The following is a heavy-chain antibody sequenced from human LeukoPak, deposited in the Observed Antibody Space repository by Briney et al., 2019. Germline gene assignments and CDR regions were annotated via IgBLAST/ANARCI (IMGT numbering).Heavy chain of an antibody. CDR2: IYYSGST. Sequence: SETLSLTCTVSGGSISSYYWSWIRQPPGKGLEWIGYIYYSGSTNYNPSLKSRVTISVDTSKDQFSLKLSSVTAADTAVYYCARSHLNWFDPWGQGTLVTVSS. CDR1: GGSISSYY. J-gene: IGHJ5*02. CDR3: ARSHLNWFDP. V-gene: IGHV4-59*08.